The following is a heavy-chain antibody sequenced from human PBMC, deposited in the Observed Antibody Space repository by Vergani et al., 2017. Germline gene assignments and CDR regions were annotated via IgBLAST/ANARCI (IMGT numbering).Heavy chain of an antibody. Sequence: QVQLVQSGAEVKKPGASVQVSCKVSGYTLPELSMHWVRQAPGQGLEWMGGFDPEDGETIYAQKFQGRVTMTEDTSTDTAYLELSSLRSEDTAVYYCATEVILWWLLLGWYYFDYWGQGTLVTVSA. CDR3: ATEVILWWLLLGWYYFDY. D-gene: IGHD2-21*02. CDR2: FDPEDGET. V-gene: IGHV1-24*01. J-gene: IGHJ4*02. CDR1: GYTLPELS.